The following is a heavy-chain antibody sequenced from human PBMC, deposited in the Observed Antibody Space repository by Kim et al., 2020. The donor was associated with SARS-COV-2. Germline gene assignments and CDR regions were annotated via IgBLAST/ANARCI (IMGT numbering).Heavy chain of an antibody. Sequence: DSVKGRFTISRDNAKNSLYLQMNSLRAEDTAVYYCARVVAAVPYWYFDLWGRGTLVTVSS. J-gene: IGHJ2*01. V-gene: IGHV3-7*01. D-gene: IGHD6-13*01. CDR3: ARVVAAVPYWYFDL.